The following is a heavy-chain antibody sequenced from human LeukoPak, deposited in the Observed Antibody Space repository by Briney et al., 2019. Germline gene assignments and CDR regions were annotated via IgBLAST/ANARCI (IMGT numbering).Heavy chain of an antibody. V-gene: IGHV3-48*01. CDR1: GFTFTMFG. J-gene: IGHJ3*02. Sequence: GGSLRLSCAASGFTFTMFGMNWVRQAPGKGPEWVSYIDGHSGIIYYADSVQGRFTISRDNAKDSVFLQMNGLRVDDTAVYYCARTYDFGRGPPGDAFDNWGPGTWVIVPS. CDR2: IDGHSGII. CDR3: ARTYDFGRGPPGDAFDN. D-gene: IGHD3-3*01.